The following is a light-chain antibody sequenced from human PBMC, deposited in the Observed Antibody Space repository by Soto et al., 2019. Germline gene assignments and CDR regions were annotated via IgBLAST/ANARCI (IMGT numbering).Light chain of an antibody. J-gene: IGKJ5*01. CDR1: QSISSY. CDR2: AAS. CDR3: QQSYSTPLT. Sequence: IQLTQSPSSLSARVGDRVTITCRASQSISSYLNWYQQKPGKAPKLLIYAASSLQSGVPSRFSGSGSGTDFTLTISSLQPEDFATYYCQQSYSTPLTFGGGTRLEIK. V-gene: IGKV1-39*01.